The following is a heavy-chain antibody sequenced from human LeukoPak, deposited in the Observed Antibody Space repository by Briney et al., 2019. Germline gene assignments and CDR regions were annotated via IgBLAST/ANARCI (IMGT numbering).Heavy chain of an antibody. D-gene: IGHD3-10*01. CDR1: GFPFSSYA. CDR3: AKDRSITMVRGVYYYFDY. V-gene: IGHV3-23*01. CDR2: IGGSGGST. Sequence: GGSLRLSCAASGFPFSSYAMNWVRQAPGKGLEWVSGIGGSGGSTYYADSVKGRFTISRDNSKNTLYLQMNSLRAEDTAVYYCAKDRSITMVRGVYYYFDYWGQGTLVTVSS. J-gene: IGHJ4*02.